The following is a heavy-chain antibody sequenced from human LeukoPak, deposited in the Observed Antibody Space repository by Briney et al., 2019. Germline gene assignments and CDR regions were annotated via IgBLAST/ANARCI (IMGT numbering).Heavy chain of an antibody. CDR1: GGSFSDYY. Sequence: SETLSLTCAVYGGSFSDYYWSWIRQPPGKGLEWIGYIYYSGSTNYNPSLKSRVTISVDTSKNQFSLKLSSVTAADTAVYCCARDPGQSPYDFWSGYYSPSAFDIWGQGTMVTVSS. D-gene: IGHD3-3*01. J-gene: IGHJ3*02. V-gene: IGHV4-59*01. CDR2: IYYSGST. CDR3: ARDPGQSPYDFWSGYYSPSAFDI.